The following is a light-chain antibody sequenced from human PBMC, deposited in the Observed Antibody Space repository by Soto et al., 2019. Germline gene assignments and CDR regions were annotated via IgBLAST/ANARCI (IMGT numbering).Light chain of an antibody. CDR1: QSVLHSSNKQNY. J-gene: IGKJ2*01. V-gene: IGKV4-1*01. CDR3: HQYYTTPPYT. Sequence: DIVMTQSPDSLAVSLGERATINCKSRQSVLHSSNKQNYLAWYQQKPGQPPKLLIYWASTRESGVPDRFSGSGSGTDFTLTISSLQAEDVAVYYCHQYYTTPPYTFGPGTKLEIQ. CDR2: WAS.